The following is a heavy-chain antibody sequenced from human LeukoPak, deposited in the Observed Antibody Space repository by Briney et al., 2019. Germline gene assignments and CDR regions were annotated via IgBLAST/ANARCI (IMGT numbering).Heavy chain of an antibody. CDR3: ARVKRDCSGGTCYCYDY. Sequence: GGSLRLSCAASGFTFSNYAMSWVRQAPGKGLEWVSSISGSGDITYYADSVRGRFTISRDNSKNTLYLQMNSLRAEDTAVYYCARVKRDCSGGTCYCYDYWGQGTLVTVSS. J-gene: IGHJ4*02. CDR1: GFTFSNYA. CDR2: ISGSGDIT. V-gene: IGHV3-23*01. D-gene: IGHD2-15*01.